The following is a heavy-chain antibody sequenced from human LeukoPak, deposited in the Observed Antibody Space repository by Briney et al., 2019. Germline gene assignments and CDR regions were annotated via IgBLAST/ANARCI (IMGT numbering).Heavy chain of an antibody. CDR3: VRDKRYRYDDYGMDV. CDR1: GGSVSSGSYF. Sequence: PSETLSLTCTVSGGSVSSGSYFWSWIRQPPRKGLEWIGYIYYSGSTNYNPSLKSRVTISVDTSKNQFSLKLSSVTAADTAVYYCVRDKRYRYDDYGMDVWGKGTTVTVSS. J-gene: IGHJ6*04. D-gene: IGHD5-18*01. V-gene: IGHV4-61*01. CDR2: IYYSGST.